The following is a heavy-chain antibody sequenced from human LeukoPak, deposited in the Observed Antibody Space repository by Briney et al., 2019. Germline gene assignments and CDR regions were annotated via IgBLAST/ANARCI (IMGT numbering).Heavy chain of an antibody. CDR1: GGSFSGYF. J-gene: IGHJ4*02. V-gene: IGHV4-34*01. Sequence: SETLSLTCAVYGGSFSGYFWSWIRQPPGKGLEWIGEINHSGSTNYNPSLKSRVTVSVDKSKNQFSLKLSSVTAADTAVYYCAREGSWWSFDYWGQGTLVTVSS. CDR2: INHSGST. CDR3: AREGSWWSFDY. D-gene: IGHD3-16*01.